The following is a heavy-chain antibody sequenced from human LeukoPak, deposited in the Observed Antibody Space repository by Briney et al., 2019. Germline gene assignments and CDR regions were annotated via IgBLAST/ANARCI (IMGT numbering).Heavy chain of an antibody. D-gene: IGHD5-24*01. V-gene: IGHV1-18*01. CDR3: AKGESITSAWFDS. CDR2: ISAYNGNT. CDR1: GYTFXSYG. J-gene: IGHJ5*01. Sequence: SXXGXGYTFXSYGXXXVGQAPGXXLXXMGWISAYNGNTNYAQKLQGRVTMTTDTSTSTAYMELRSLRSDDTAVYYCAKGESITSAWFDSWGQGTLVTVSS.